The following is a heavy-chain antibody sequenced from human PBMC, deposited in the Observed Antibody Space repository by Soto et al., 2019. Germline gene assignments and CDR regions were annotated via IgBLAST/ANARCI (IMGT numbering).Heavy chain of an antibody. Sequence: SLRLSCAASGFTFSNAWMSWVRQAPGKGLEWVGRIKSKTDGGTTDYAAPVKGRFTISRDDSKNTLYLQMNSLKTEDTAVYYCTTWGSSSWSYGMDVWGQVTTFTVSS. CDR1: GFTFSNAW. D-gene: IGHD6-13*01. CDR2: IKSKTDGGTT. CDR3: TTWGSSSWSYGMDV. V-gene: IGHV3-15*01. J-gene: IGHJ6*02.